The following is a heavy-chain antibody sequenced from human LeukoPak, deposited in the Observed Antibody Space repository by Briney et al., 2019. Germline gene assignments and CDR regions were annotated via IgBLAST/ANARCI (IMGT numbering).Heavy chain of an antibody. J-gene: IGHJ6*02. CDR3: STSVTPYLYYYYGMDV. V-gene: IGHV3-49*04. CDR2: IRSNPHGGTT. Sequence: GGSLRLSCTASSGITFVNYAISWVRQAPGKGLEWIGFIRSNPHGGTTDYAPSVKGRFTISRDDSKSIVYLQQNSLKTEDTAVYSCSTSVTPYLYYYYGMDVWGQGTTVTVSS. D-gene: IGHD2-15*01. CDR1: GITFVNYA.